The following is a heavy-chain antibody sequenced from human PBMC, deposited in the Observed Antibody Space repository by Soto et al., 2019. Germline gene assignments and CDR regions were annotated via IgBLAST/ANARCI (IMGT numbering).Heavy chain of an antibody. J-gene: IGHJ4*02. CDR1: GYTFTGYY. CDR2: INPNSGGT. CDR3: AREDLIAAAGIDY. Sequence: GASVKVSCKASGYTFTGYYMHWVRQAPGQGLEWMGWINPNSGGTNYAQKFQGWVTMTRDTSISTAYMELSRLRSDDTAVYYCAREDLIAAAGIDYWGQGTLVTVSS. D-gene: IGHD6-13*01. V-gene: IGHV1-2*04.